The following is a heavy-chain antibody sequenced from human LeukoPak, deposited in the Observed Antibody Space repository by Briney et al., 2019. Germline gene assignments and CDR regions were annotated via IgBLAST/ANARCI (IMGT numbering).Heavy chain of an antibody. J-gene: IGHJ5*02. D-gene: IGHD3-9*01. CDR1: GFTFSSYA. CDR3: ARDLPLYYDILTGLPFDP. V-gene: IGHV3-30*04. CDR2: ISYDGSNK. Sequence: GGSLRLSCAASGFTFSSYAMHWVRQAPGKGLEWVAVISYDGSNKYYADSVKGRFTISRDNSKNTLYLQMNSLRAEDTAVYYCARDLPLYYDILTGLPFDPWGQGTLVTVSS.